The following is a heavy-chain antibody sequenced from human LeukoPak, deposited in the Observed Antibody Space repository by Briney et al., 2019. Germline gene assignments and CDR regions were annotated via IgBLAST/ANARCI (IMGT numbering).Heavy chain of an antibody. CDR3: AGGYSSSWYYYYYYGMDV. V-gene: IGHV3-48*01. D-gene: IGHD6-13*01. J-gene: IGHJ6*02. CDR2: ISSSSSTI. Sequence: RTGGSLRLSCAASGFTFSSYSMNWVRQAPGKGLEWVSYISSSSSTIYYADSVKGRFTISRDNAKNSLYQQMNSLRAEDTAVYYCAGGYSSSWYYYYYYGMDVWGQGTTVTVSS. CDR1: GFTFSSYS.